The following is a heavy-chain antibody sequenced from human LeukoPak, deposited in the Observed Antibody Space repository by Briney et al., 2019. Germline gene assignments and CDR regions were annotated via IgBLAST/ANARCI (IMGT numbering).Heavy chain of an antibody. J-gene: IGHJ4*02. V-gene: IGHV3-21*01. Sequence: GGSLRLSCAASGFTFSSYSMNWVRQAPGKGLEWVSSISSSSYIYYADSVKGRFTISRDNAKNSLYLQMNSLRAEDTAVYYCARKDSSSYSTYWGQGTLVTVSS. CDR2: ISSSSYI. CDR1: GFTFSSYS. D-gene: IGHD6-13*01. CDR3: ARKDSSSYSTY.